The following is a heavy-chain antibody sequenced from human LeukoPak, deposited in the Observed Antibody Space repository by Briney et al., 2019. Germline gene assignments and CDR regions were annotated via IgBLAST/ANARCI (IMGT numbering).Heavy chain of an antibody. CDR2: IKQDGSEK. D-gene: IGHD2-21*02. CDR1: GFTFSSYW. CDR3: AGLDAVVVTGGWFDP. V-gene: IGHV3-7*01. Sequence: PGGSLRLSCAASGFTFSSYWMSWVRQAPGKGLEWVANIKQDGSEKYYVDSVKGRFTISRDNAKNSLYLQMNSLRAEDTAVYYCAGLDAVVVTGGWFDPWGQGTLVTVSS. J-gene: IGHJ5*02.